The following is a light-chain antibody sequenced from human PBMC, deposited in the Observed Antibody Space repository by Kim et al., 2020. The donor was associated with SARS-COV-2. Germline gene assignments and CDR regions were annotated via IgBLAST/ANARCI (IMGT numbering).Light chain of an antibody. CDR3: QQYNKRPIT. V-gene: IGKV3-15*01. CDR1: QSVGSN. CDR2: VAS. J-gene: IGKJ4*01. Sequence: VSPGERATLSCRAGQSVGSNLVWYQQKPGQAPRLLISVASFRATGIPARFSGSGSGTEFTLTISSLQSEDFAVYYCQQYNKRPITFGGGTKVDIK.